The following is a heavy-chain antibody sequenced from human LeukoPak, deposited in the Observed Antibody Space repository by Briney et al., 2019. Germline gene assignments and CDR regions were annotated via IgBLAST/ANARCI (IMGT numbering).Heavy chain of an antibody. CDR2: ISGSGDST. V-gene: IGHV3-23*01. Sequence: PGGSLRLSCAASGFTFSSHATSWVRQAPGKGLEWVSTISGSGDSTNYADSVKGRFTISRDNSKNTLYLQMSSLRADDTAMYYCAKLIVGARSLFDFRGQGILVTVSS. CDR3: AKLIVGARSLFDF. J-gene: IGHJ4*02. CDR1: GFTFSSHA. D-gene: IGHD1-26*01.